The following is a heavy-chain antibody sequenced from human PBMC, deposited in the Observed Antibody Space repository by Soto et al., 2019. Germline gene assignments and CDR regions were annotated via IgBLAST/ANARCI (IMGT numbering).Heavy chain of an antibody. CDR2: INAGNGNT. D-gene: IGHD6-13*01. V-gene: IGHV1-3*01. J-gene: IGHJ3*02. CDR3: AFHPGIAAAVYAFDI. Sequence: ASVKVSGKASGYTFTIYAMHWVLQAPGQRLEWMGWINAGNGNTKYSQKFQGRVTITRDTSASTAYMELSSLRSEDTAVYYCAFHPGIAAAVYAFDIWGQGTMVTVSS. CDR1: GYTFTIYA.